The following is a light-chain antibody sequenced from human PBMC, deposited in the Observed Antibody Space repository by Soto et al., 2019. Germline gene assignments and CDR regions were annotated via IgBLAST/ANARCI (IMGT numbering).Light chain of an antibody. V-gene: IGLV2-14*01. CDR3: NSFRVSHLYV. CDR1: STDVGGYNA. J-gene: IGLJ1*01. CDR2: EVT. Sequence: QPVLTQPASVSGSPGQPITISCTGTSTDVGGYNAVSWYQHHPGKAPKLIIYEVTHRPSGVSDRFSASKSGNTASLTISGLQAEDEADYYCNSFRVSHLYVFGTGTKVTVL.